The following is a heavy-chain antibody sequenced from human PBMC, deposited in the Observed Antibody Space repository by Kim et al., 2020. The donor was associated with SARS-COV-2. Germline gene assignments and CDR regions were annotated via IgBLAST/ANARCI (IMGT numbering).Heavy chain of an antibody. Sequence: GGSLRLSCAASGFTFSSYGMHWVRQAPGKGLEWVAVIWYDGSNKYYADSVKGRFTISRDNSKNTLYLQMNSLRAEDTAVYYCARNIQQLVPRDYYYGMDVLGQGATVTVSS. CDR1: GFTFSSYG. CDR3: ARNIQQLVPRDYYYGMDV. J-gene: IGHJ6*02. V-gene: IGHV3-33*01. D-gene: IGHD6-13*01. CDR2: IWYDGSNK.